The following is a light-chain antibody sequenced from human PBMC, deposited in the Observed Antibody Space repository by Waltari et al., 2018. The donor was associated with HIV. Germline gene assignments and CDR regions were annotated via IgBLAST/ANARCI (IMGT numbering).Light chain of an antibody. CDR3: QQYSNYPGT. CDR2: KAS. Sequence: DIQMTQSPSTVSAAVVDRVTITCRASQSISSWLAWYQQKPGNAPKLLIYKASSLESGVPSRFSGSGSGPEFTLTISSLQPDDFATYYCQQYSNYPGTFGQGTKLEIK. J-gene: IGKJ2*02. V-gene: IGKV1-5*03. CDR1: QSISSW.